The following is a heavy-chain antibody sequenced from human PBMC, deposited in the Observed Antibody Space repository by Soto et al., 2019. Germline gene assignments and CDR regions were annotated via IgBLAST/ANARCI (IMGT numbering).Heavy chain of an antibody. Sequence: EVQLLESGGGLVQPGGSLRLSCAASGFTFSSYAMSWVRQAPGKGLEWVSAISGSGGSTYYADSVKGRFTISRDNSKNTLYLQMNSLRAEDTAVYYCAKVGSSGYYYWMFPGGETGMDVWGQGTTVTVSS. J-gene: IGHJ6*02. CDR3: AKVGSSGYYYWMFPGGETGMDV. CDR1: GFTFSSYA. D-gene: IGHD3-22*01. CDR2: ISGSGGST. V-gene: IGHV3-23*01.